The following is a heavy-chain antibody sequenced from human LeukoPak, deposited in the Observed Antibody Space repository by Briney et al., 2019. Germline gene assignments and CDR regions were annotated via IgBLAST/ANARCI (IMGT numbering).Heavy chain of an antibody. V-gene: IGHV1-3*01. J-gene: IGHJ2*01. CDR1: GYTFTSYA. CDR2: INAGNGDT. Sequence: ASVKVSCKAFGYTFTSYAMHWVRQAPGQRLEWMGWINAGNGDTKYSQKFQGRVTITRDTSASTAYMELSSLRSEDTAVYYCARGYGDYVWYFDLWGRGTLVTVSS. CDR3: ARGYGDYVWYFDL. D-gene: IGHD4-17*01.